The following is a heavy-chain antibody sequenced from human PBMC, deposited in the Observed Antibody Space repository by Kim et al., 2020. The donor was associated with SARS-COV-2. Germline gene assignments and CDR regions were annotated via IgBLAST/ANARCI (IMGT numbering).Heavy chain of an antibody. J-gene: IGHJ2*01. Sequence: SETLSLTCTVSGGSISSYYWSWIRQPPGKGLEWIGYIYYSGSTNYNPSLKSRVTISVDTSKNQFSLKLSSVTAADTAVYYCARVGGVRGVIRDWYFDLWGRGTLVTVSS. CDR3: ARVGGVRGVIRDWYFDL. CDR2: IYYSGST. V-gene: IGHV4-59*01. CDR1: GGSISSYY. D-gene: IGHD3-10*01.